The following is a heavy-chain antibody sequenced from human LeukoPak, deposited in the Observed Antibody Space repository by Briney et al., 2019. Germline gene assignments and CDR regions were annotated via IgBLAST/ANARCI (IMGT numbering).Heavy chain of an antibody. D-gene: IGHD2-8*01. CDR2: FGGSGGSI. J-gene: IGHJ4*02. CDR1: GFTFGTYY. Sequence: PGGSLRLSCAASGFTFGTYYMNWVRQAPGKGLEWVSHFGGSGGSIYYADSVKGRFTISRDNSKNTLYLQMNSLRAEDTAVYYCARVRDIVLMVYDPALNYWGQGTLVTVSS. V-gene: IGHV3-23*01. CDR3: ARVRDIVLMVYDPALNY.